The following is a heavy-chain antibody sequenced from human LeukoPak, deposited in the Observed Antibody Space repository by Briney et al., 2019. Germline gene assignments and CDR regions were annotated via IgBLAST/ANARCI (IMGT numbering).Heavy chain of an antibody. CDR3: ASTETSTGTDGY. CDR2: IYYSGST. D-gene: IGHD1-1*01. J-gene: IGHJ4*02. CDR1: GGSISSGGYY. Sequence: SETLSLTCAVSGGSISSGGYYWGWIRQPPGKGLEWIGSIYYSGSTYYNPSLKSRVTISVDTSKNQFSLKLSSVTAADTAVYYCASTETSTGTDGYWGQGTLVTVSS. V-gene: IGHV4-39*01.